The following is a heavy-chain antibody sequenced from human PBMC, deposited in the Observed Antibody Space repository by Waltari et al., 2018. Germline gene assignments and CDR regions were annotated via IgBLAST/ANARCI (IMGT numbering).Heavy chain of an antibody. V-gene: IGHV1-18*04. CDR3: ARLAHHGVSGGDF. J-gene: IGHJ4*02. CDR1: VYTFLRNA. CDR2: ISAYDGST. D-gene: IGHD3-10*01. Sequence: QVQLVQSEAEVKKPGASVKVSCKASVYTFLRNAINWVRQAPGQGLEWMGWISAYDGSTEYAQIFQGRISMTTDTSTRTAYMELRGLTSDDSAVYYCARLAHHGVSGGDFWGQGTLVTVSS.